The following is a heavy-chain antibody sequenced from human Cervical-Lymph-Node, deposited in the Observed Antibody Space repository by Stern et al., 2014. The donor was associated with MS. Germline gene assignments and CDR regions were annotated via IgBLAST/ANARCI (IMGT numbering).Heavy chain of an antibody. D-gene: IGHD6-13*01. V-gene: IGHV1-3*04. CDR1: GYTFTSYA. J-gene: IGHJ5*02. Sequence: QVQLVQSGAEVKKPGASVKVSCKASGYTFTSYAIHWVRQAPGQRLEWMGRINTANGDTYYSEKFQGRVTFTMDTSANTAYMELFSLTSEDTTVYYCGRGQQSFDPWGQGTLVTVSA. CDR3: GRGQQSFDP. CDR2: INTANGDT.